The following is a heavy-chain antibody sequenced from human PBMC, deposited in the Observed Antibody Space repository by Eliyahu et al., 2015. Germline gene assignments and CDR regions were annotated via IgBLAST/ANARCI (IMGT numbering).Heavy chain of an antibody. V-gene: IGHV4-4*02. Sequence: QVQLQESGPGLVXPSGTLSLTXAVSGGXXRRSNXWSWVRQPPGKGLXWIGEIYHSGSTNYNPSLKSRVXISVDKSKNQFSLKLSSVTAADTAVYYCARGTQSNDYGVNDAFDIWGQGTMVTVSS. CDR2: IYHSGST. J-gene: IGHJ3*02. D-gene: IGHD4-17*01. CDR3: ARGTQSNDYGVNDAFDI. CDR1: GGXXRRSNX.